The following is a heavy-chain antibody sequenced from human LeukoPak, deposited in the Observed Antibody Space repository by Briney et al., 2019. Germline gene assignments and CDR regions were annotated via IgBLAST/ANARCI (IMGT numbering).Heavy chain of an antibody. CDR2: INPNSGGT. V-gene: IGHV1-2*04. CDR1: GYTFTGYY. J-gene: IGHJ6*02. D-gene: IGHD3-10*01. CDR3: ARDMVRGVITYGMDV. Sequence: GASVKVSCKASGYTFTGYYMHWVRQAPGQGLEWMGWINPNSGGTNYAQKFQGWVTMTRDTSISTAYMELSRLRSDDTAVYYCARDMVRGVITYGMDVWGQGTTVTVSS.